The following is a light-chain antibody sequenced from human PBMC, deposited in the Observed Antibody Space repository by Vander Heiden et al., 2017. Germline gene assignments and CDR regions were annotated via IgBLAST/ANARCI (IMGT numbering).Light chain of an antibody. Sequence: DIQMTQSPSSLSASVVDRVTITCRASQSISNYLNWYQQKPGKAPKLLIYAASSLQSGVPSRFSGSGSGTDFTLTISSLQPEDFATYYCQQRDNTPWTFGQGTKVEIK. J-gene: IGKJ1*01. CDR2: AAS. CDR3: QQRDNTPWT. V-gene: IGKV1-39*01. CDR1: QSISNY.